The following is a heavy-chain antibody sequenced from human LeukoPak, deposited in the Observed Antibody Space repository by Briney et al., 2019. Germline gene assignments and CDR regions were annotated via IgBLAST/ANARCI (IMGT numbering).Heavy chain of an antibody. CDR3: ARGPPNWGYDY. Sequence: ASVKVSCKASGYTFTSYDFNWVRQATGQRPEWMGWMSPNSGDTGYAQKFQDRVTMTRNTSISTAYMELSSLRSDDTGVYYCARGPPNWGYDYWGPGTLVTVSS. CDR2: MSPNSGDT. J-gene: IGHJ4*02. D-gene: IGHD7-27*01. V-gene: IGHV1-8*01. CDR1: GYTFTSYD.